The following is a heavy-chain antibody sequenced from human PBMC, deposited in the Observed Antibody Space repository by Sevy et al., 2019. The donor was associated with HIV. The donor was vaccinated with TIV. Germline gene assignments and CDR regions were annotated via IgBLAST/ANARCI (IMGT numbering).Heavy chain of an antibody. J-gene: IGHJ4*02. CDR1: GGSITSLY. V-gene: IGHV4-59*08. CDR3: AGENAWGRGYS. Sequence: ETLSLTCTVSGGSITSLYWNWIRQPPGKGLEWIANIYYNGHINYNPSLKSRVTLSLDTSKNQFSLRLSSVTVADTAMYYCAGENAWGRGYSWGQGTLVTVSS. D-gene: IGHD1-26*01. CDR2: IYYNGHI.